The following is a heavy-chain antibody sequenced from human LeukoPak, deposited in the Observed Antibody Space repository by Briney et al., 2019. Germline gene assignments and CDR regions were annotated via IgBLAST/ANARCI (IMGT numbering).Heavy chain of an antibody. CDR2: ISDSGGST. V-gene: IGHV3-23*01. CDR1: GFTFSSYA. Sequence: GGSLRLSCAASGFTFSSYAMSWVRQAPGNGLEWVSGISDSGGSTYYADSVKGRFTISRDNSKNTLYLQMNSLRAEDTAVYYCAKLPGRAADYWGQGTLVTVSS. J-gene: IGHJ4*02. CDR3: AKLPGRAADY.